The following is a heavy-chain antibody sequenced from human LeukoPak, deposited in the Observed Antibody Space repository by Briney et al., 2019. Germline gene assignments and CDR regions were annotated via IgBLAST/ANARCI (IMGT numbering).Heavy chain of an antibody. J-gene: IGHJ1*01. CDR3: ARLVVVPAAISHFQH. Sequence: PSETLSLTCTVSGGSISTSSYYWGWIRQPPGKGLEWIGTIYYSGSTYYNPSLKSRVTISVDTSKNQFSLKLSSVTAADTAAYYCARLVVVPAAISHFQHWGQGTLVTVSS. V-gene: IGHV4-39*01. D-gene: IGHD2-2*01. CDR2: IYYSGST. CDR1: GGSISTSSYY.